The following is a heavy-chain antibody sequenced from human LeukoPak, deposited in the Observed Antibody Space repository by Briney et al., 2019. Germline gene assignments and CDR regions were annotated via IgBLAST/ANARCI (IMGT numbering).Heavy chain of an antibody. V-gene: IGHV4-59*08. CDR3: ARALGYCSGGSCYTVGYFDY. J-gene: IGHJ4*02. Sequence: PSETLSLTCTVSGGSISSYYWSWIRQPPGKGLEWIGFIYYSGSTNYNPSLKSRVTISVDTSKNQFSLKLSSVTAADTAVYYCARALGYCSGGSCYTVGYFDYWGQGTLVTVSS. CDR1: GGSISSYY. D-gene: IGHD2-15*01. CDR2: IYYSGST.